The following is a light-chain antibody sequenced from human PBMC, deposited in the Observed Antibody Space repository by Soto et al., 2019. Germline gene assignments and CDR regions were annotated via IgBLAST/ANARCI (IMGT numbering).Light chain of an antibody. V-gene: IGKV3-15*01. Sequence: EIVVTQSPGILSVSPGGRATLSCRASQSVSTNLAWYQQKPGQAPTLLIYAASTRATGIPARFTGSGSGTDFTLTISSLQSEDFAVYYCQEYSKWPLFTFGPGTRVDNK. CDR3: QEYSKWPLFT. CDR2: AAS. J-gene: IGKJ3*01. CDR1: QSVSTN.